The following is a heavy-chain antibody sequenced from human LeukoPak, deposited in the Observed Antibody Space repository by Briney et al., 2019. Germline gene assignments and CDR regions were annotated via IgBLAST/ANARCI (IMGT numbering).Heavy chain of an antibody. J-gene: IGHJ6*02. D-gene: IGHD5-18*01. CDR1: GYTFTSYY. V-gene: IGHV1-46*01. Sequence: ASVKVSCKASGYTFTSYYMHWVRQAPGQGLEWMGIINPSGGSTSYAQKFQGRVTMTRDTSTSTVYMELSSLRSDDTAVYYCASLQLWSGEDVYGMDVWGQGTTVTVSS. CDR3: ASLQLWSGEDVYGMDV. CDR2: INPSGGST.